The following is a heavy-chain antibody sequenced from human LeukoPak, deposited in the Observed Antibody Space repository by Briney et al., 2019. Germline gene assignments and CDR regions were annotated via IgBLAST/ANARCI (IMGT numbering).Heavy chain of an antibody. V-gene: IGHV3-33*01. J-gene: IGHJ3*02. CDR3: ARAEGYYDSSGNDAFDI. D-gene: IGHD3-22*01. CDR1: GFTFSSYG. CDR2: IWYDGSNK. Sequence: GRSLRLSCAASGFTFSSYGMHWVRQAPGKGLEWVAVIWYDGSNKYYADSVKGRFTISRDNSKNSLYLQMNSLRAEDTAVYYCARAEGYYDSSGNDAFDIWGQGTMVTVSS.